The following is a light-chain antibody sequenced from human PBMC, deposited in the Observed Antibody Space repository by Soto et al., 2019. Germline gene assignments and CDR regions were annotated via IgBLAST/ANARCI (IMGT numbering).Light chain of an antibody. CDR2: AAS. CDR3: QQSYSTWT. CDR1: QTISSY. J-gene: IGKJ1*01. Sequence: DIQMTQSPSSLSASVGDRVTITCRASQTISSYLDWYQQKPVQAPKLLIYAASILQIGVPLRFSGSGSGTDFSLTISSLQPEDFETYYCQQSYSTWTFGQGTKVEIK. V-gene: IGKV1-39*01.